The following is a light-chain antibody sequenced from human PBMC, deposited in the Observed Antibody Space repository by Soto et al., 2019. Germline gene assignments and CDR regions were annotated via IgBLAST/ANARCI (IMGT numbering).Light chain of an antibody. J-gene: IGKJ1*01. V-gene: IGKV3-15*01. CDR2: GAS. CDR3: QQYNNWPPWT. CDR1: QSVSSN. Sequence: KVMTQSPATLYVSPGERATLSCRASQSVSSNLAWYQQKPGQAPRLLIYGASTRATGIPARFSGSGSGTEFTLTISSLQSEDFAVYYCQQYNNWPPWTFGQGTKV.